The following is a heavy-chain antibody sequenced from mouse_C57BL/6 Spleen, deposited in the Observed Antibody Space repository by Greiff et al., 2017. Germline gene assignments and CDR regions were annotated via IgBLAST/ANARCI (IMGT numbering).Heavy chain of an antibody. D-gene: IGHD1-1*01. CDR2: IDPSDSET. V-gene: IGHV1-52*01. J-gene: IGHJ2*01. CDR1: GYTFTSYW. Sequence: QVQLQQPGAELVRPGSSVKLSCKASGYTFTSYWMHWVKQRPIQGLEWIGNIDPSDSETHYNQKFKDKATLTVDKSSSTAYMQLSSLTSEDSAVYYCARNYGSNLYFDYWGQGTTLTVSS. CDR3: ARNYGSNLYFDY.